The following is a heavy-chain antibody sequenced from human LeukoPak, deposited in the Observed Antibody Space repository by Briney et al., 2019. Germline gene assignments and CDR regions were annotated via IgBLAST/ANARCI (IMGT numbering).Heavy chain of an antibody. D-gene: IGHD5-12*01. CDR1: SYTFATHG. J-gene: IGHJ4*02. V-gene: IGHV1-18*01. CDR3: ARDLSQWVRSGGY. Sequence: ASVKISRKGSSYTFATHGINWVRQAPGQGLEWMGWINPNSGGTNYAQKLQGRVTMTTDTSTSTAYMELRSLRSDDTAVYYCARDLSQWVRSGGYWGQGTLVTVSS. CDR2: INPNSGGT.